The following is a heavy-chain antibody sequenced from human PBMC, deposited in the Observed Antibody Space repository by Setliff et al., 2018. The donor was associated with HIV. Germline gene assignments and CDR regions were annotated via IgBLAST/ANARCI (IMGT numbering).Heavy chain of an antibody. CDR2: ISADGSDT. V-gene: IGHV3-74*01. CDR1: GLTFSSDS. J-gene: IGHJ3*02. CDR3: ARPMEIGRHPVAGLRDAFDI. D-gene: IGHD6-19*01. Sequence: GSLRLSCAASGLTFSSDSMNWVRQAPGKGLVWVSRISADGSDTSYADSVKGRFTISRDNAKNMLYLQMNTVRAEDTAVYYCARPMEIGRHPVAGLRDAFDIWGQGTMVTVSS.